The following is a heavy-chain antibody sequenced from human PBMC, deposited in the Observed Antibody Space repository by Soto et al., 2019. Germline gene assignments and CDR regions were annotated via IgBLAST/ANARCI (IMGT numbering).Heavy chain of an antibody. Sequence: QVQLVQSGAEVKKPGASVKVACKASGYTFTSYDFNWVRQATGQGLEWLGWMNPNSGTTGYAQRFQGRVTMPRNTAISTAYMELSSMRSEDTAMYYCARVAYTGGRCYYDYRGQGTLVTVSS. CDR3: ARVAYTGGRCYYDY. CDR2: MNPNSGTT. CDR1: GYTFTSYD. V-gene: IGHV1-8*01. J-gene: IGHJ4*02. D-gene: IGHD2-8*02.